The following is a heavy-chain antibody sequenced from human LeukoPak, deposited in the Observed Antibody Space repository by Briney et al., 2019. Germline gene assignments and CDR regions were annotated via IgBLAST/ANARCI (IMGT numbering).Heavy chain of an antibody. J-gene: IGHJ4*02. CDR1: GLTFSNYG. CDR2: ISNDGSND. CDR3: AKDMGVLWWCLGD. D-gene: IGHD2-21*01. Sequence: GGSLRLSCAASGLTFSNYGMHWVRQAPGKGLEWVALISNDGSNDYYGDSVEGRFTISRDNSKNTLNLQMNSLIPEDTAVYYCAKDMGVLWWCLGDWGQGTLVTVSS. V-gene: IGHV3-30*18.